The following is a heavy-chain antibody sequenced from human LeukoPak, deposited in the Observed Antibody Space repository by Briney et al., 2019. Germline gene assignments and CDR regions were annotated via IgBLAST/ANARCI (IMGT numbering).Heavy chain of an antibody. J-gene: IGHJ4*02. Sequence: PGGSLRLSCAASGFSFSSYSMNWVRQAPGKGLEWVSYISSSSSSIYYADSVKGRFTISRDNSKNTLYLQMNSLRAEDTAVYYCAKVRRQLDYFDYWGQGTLVTVSS. V-gene: IGHV3-48*01. CDR3: AKVRRQLDYFDY. CDR2: ISSSSSSI. D-gene: IGHD6-13*01. CDR1: GFSFSSYS.